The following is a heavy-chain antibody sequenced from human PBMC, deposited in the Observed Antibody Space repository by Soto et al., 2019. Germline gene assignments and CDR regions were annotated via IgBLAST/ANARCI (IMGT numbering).Heavy chain of an antibody. CDR1: GGSISSGGYY. Sequence: SETLSLTCTVSGGSISSGGYYWSWIRQHPGKGLEWIGYTYYSGSTYYNPSLKSRVTISVDTSKNQFSLKLSSVTAADTAVYYCARDLGDYGGNSGGRYFDYWGQGTLVTVSS. J-gene: IGHJ4*02. CDR3: ARDLGDYGGNSGGRYFDY. D-gene: IGHD4-17*01. V-gene: IGHV4-31*03. CDR2: TYYSGST.